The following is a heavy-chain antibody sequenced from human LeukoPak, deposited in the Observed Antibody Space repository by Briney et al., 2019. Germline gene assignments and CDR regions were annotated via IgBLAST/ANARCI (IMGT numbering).Heavy chain of an antibody. Sequence: SETLSLTCTVSGGSITSYYWSWIRQPPGKGLEWIGYIYYSGTTSYNPSLKSRVTISVDTSKNQFSLKLTSVTAADTAVYYCARGLIGQWLVEPLFDYWGQGTLVTVSS. V-gene: IGHV4-59*01. D-gene: IGHD6-19*01. CDR1: GGSITSYY. J-gene: IGHJ4*02. CDR3: ARGLIGQWLVEPLFDY. CDR2: IYYSGTT.